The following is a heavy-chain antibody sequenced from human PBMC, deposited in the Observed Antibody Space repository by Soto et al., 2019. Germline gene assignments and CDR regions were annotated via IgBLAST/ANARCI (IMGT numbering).Heavy chain of an antibody. V-gene: IGHV3-23*01. CDR3: ANPEARLVGNWFDP. CDR2: ISGSGGST. CDR1: GFTFSSYA. D-gene: IGHD1-26*01. J-gene: IGHJ5*02. Sequence: GGSLRLSCAASGFTFSSYAMSWVRQAPGKGLEWFSAISGSGGSTYYADSAKGRFTISRDNSKNTLYLQMNSLRAEDTAVYYCANPEARLVGNWFDPWGQVTLVTVSS.